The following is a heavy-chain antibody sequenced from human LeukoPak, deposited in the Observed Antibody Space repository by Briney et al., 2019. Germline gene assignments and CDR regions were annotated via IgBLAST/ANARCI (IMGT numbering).Heavy chain of an antibody. V-gene: IGHV4-34*01. Sequence: SETLSLTCAVYGGSFSVYYWSWIRQPPGKGLEWIGEINHSGSTNYNPSLKSRVTISVDTSKNQFSLKLSSVTAADTAVYYCAGYCSGGSCYWRSGDYWGQGTLVTVSS. CDR3: AGYCSGGSCYWRSGDY. J-gene: IGHJ4*02. D-gene: IGHD2-15*01. CDR2: INHSGST. CDR1: GGSFSVYY.